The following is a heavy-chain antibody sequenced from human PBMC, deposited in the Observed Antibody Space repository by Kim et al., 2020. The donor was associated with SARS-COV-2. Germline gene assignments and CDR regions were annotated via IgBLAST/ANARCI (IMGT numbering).Heavy chain of an antibody. CDR2: ISGSGGST. CDR3: AKDRGPAVYDPRGSFDY. Sequence: GGSLRLSCAASGFTFSSYAMSWVRQAPGKGLEWVSAISGSGGSTYYADSVKGRFTISRDNSKNTLYLQMNSLRAEDTAVYYCAKDRGPAVYDPRGSFDYWGQGTLVTVSS. J-gene: IGHJ4*02. D-gene: IGHD5-12*01. CDR1: GFTFSSYA. V-gene: IGHV3-23*01.